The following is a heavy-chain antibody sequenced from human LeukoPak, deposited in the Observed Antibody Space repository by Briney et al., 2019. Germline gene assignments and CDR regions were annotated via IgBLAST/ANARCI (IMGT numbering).Heavy chain of an antibody. Sequence: GGSLRLSCAASGFGFSRSGMHWVRQAPGKGLEWVAVISYDGSTRYFADSVRGRFSISRDNSKNTLYLQMNSLRPEDTALYYCAKLSHSSGDDYWGQGTLVTVSS. V-gene: IGHV3-30*18. CDR3: AKLSHSSGDDY. CDR2: ISYDGSTR. CDR1: GFGFSRSG. D-gene: IGHD6-19*01. J-gene: IGHJ4*02.